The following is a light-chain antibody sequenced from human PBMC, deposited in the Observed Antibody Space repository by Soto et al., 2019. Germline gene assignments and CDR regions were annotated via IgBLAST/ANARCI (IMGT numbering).Light chain of an antibody. CDR3: SSYTSSSTQV. CDR2: DVS. V-gene: IGLV2-14*01. Sequence: QSALTQPASGSGSPGQSITISCTGTSSDVGGYNYVSWYQQHPGKAPKLMTYDVSNRPSGVSNRFSGSKSGNTASLTISGLQAEDEADYYCSSYTSSSTQVFGTGTKVTVL. J-gene: IGLJ1*01. CDR1: SSDVGGYNY.